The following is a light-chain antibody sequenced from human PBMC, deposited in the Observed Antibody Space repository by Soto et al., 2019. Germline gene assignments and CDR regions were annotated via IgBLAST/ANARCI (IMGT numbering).Light chain of an antibody. CDR1: SSDVGSYNY. V-gene: IGLV2-14*01. J-gene: IGLJ3*02. CDR2: EVS. CDR3: TSYTTSSTLGV. Sequence: QSALTQPDSVSGSPGQSITISCTGTSSDVGSYNYVSWYQQHPGKAPKLMIYEVSNRPSGVSNRFSGSKSGNTASLTISGLQAEDEAYYYCTSYTTSSTLGVFGGGTKLTVL.